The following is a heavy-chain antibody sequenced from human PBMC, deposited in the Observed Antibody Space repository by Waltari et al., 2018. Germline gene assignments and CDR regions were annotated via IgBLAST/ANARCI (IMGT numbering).Heavy chain of an antibody. V-gene: IGHV1-18*01. CDR3: ARDLVPAGGPSNFDY. D-gene: IGHD2-2*01. J-gene: IGHJ4*02. CDR1: GYTFTRYG. Sequence: QVQLVQSGAEVKKPGASVKVSCKASGYTFTRYGISLVPQAPGQGLEWMGWISAYNGNTNYAQKLQGRVTMTTDTSTSTAYMELRSLRSDDTAVYYCARDLVPAGGPSNFDYWGQGTLVTVSS. CDR2: ISAYNGNT.